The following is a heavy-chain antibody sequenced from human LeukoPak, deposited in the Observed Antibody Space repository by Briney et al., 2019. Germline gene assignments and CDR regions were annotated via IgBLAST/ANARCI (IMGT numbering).Heavy chain of an antibody. Sequence: ASVKVFCKASGYTFTSYGISWVRQAPGQGPEWMGWISIYNGNTNYAQKLQGRVTMTTDTSTSTAYMELRSLRSDDTAVYYCAREGDGYNYFDYWGQGTLVTVSS. V-gene: IGHV1-18*01. D-gene: IGHD5-24*01. CDR3: AREGDGYNYFDY. J-gene: IGHJ4*02. CDR1: GYTFTSYG. CDR2: ISIYNGNT.